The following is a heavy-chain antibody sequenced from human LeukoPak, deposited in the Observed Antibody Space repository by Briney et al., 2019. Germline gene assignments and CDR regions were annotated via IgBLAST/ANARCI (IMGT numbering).Heavy chain of an antibody. D-gene: IGHD6-25*01. J-gene: IGHJ5*02. CDR1: GFTFDDYG. CDR3: AKEVKAATNWFDP. V-gene: IGHV3-23*01. Sequence: GGSLRLSCAASGFTFDDYGMSWVRQAPGKGLEWVSAISFSGTNTYYADSVKGRFTISRDNLKNTLYLQMNSLGAEDTAVYFCAKEVKAATNWFDPWGQGTLVTVSS. CDR2: ISFSGTNT.